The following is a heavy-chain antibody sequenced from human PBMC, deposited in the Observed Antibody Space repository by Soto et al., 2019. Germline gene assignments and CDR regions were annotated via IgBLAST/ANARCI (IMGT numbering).Heavy chain of an antibody. Sequence: PGGSLRLSCTASGFTFSHYGMSWVRQAPGKGLEWVSSISNSGGGTHYADSVKGRFTISRDNSKNTVFLQMNSLRAEDTAVYYCAQHLWDSDHWGQGTPVTVSS. J-gene: IGHJ5*02. CDR3: AQHLWDSDH. CDR1: GFTFSHYG. V-gene: IGHV3-23*01. D-gene: IGHD3-10*01. CDR2: ISNSGGGT.